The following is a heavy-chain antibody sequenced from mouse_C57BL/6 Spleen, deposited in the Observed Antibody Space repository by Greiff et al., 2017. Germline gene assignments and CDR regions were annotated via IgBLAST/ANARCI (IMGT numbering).Heavy chain of an antibody. CDR2: ISGGGGNT. Sequence: EVKLVESGGGLVKPGGSLKLSCAASGFTFSSYTMSWVRQTPEKRLEWVATISGGGGNTYYPDSVKGRFTISRDNAKNTLYLQLSSLRSEDTALYYCARHGSTMITAWAMDCWGQGTSVTVSS. J-gene: IGHJ4*01. CDR1: GFTFSSYT. V-gene: IGHV5-9*01. CDR3: ARHGSTMITAWAMDC. D-gene: IGHD2-4*01.